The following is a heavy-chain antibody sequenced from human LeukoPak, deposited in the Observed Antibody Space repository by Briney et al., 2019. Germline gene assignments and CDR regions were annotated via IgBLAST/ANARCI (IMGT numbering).Heavy chain of an antibody. CDR2: MNPNSGNT. V-gene: IGHV1-8*01. J-gene: IGHJ4*02. CDR1: GYTFTNYD. CDR3: ARGSWSGAAAG. Sequence: ASVKVSCMASGYTFTNYDINWVRQATGQGLEWMGWMNPNSGNTGYAQKFQGRVIMTRNTSITTAYMELSSLRSEDTAVYYCARGSWSGAAAGWGQGTLVTVSS. D-gene: IGHD6-13*01.